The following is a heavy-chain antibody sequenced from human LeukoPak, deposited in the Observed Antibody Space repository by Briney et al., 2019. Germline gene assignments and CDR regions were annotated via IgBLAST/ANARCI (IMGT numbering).Heavy chain of an antibody. CDR2: IVGGSSDRT. D-gene: IGHD3-10*01. Sequence: GGSLRLSCAASGFTFSRYEMNWVRQAPGEGLGWVSYIVGGSSDRTYSADSVKARFTISRENAKDSLYLQMNNLRAEDTAVYYCAREMYGSGLYYFYYWGQGTLVTVSS. V-gene: IGHV3-48*03. CDR3: AREMYGSGLYYFYY. J-gene: IGHJ4*02. CDR1: GFTFSRYE.